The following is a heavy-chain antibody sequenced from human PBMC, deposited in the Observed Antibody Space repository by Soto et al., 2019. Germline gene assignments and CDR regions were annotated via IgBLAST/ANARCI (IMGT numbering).Heavy chain of an antibody. CDR2: ISYDGSNK. CDR3: AKGAYSGGDLDY. CDR1: GFTFSSYG. J-gene: IGHJ4*02. V-gene: IGHV3-30*18. Sequence: QVQLVESGGGVVQPGRSLRLSCAASGFTFSSYGMHWVRQAPGKGLEWVAVISYDGSNKYYADSVKGRFTISRDNSKNTLYPQMNSLRAEDTAVYYCAKGAYSGGDLDYWGKGTLVTVSS. D-gene: IGHD1-26*01.